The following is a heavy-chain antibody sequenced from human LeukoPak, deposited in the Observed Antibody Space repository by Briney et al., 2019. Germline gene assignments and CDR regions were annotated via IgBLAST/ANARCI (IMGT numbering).Heavy chain of an antibody. J-gene: IGHJ2*01. D-gene: IGHD5-24*01. V-gene: IGHV4-59*01. CDR2: IYYSGST. CDR1: GGSISSYY. Sequence: SETLSLTCTVSGGSISSYYWSWIRQPPGKGLEWIGYIYYSGSTNYNPSLKSRVTISVETSKNQFSLKLSSVTAADTAVYYCARVGGDGYTRLYWYFDLWGRGTLVTVSS. CDR3: ARVGGDGYTRLYWYFDL.